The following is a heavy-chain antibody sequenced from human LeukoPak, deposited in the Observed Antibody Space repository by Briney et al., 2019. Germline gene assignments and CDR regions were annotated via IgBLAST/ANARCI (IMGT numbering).Heavy chain of an antibody. CDR1: GGSISSYY. J-gene: IGHJ4*02. D-gene: IGHD6-19*01. CDR3: AGERGEEYSSGWYKRNYFDN. V-gene: IGHV4-59*12. CDR2: IYDSGST. Sequence: SETLSLTCTVSGGSISSYYWSWIRQPPGKGLEWIGYIYDSGSTNYNPSLKSRVTISMDTSKNQFSLKLSSVTAADTAVYYCAGERGEEYSSGWYKRNYFDNWGQGIRVTVSS.